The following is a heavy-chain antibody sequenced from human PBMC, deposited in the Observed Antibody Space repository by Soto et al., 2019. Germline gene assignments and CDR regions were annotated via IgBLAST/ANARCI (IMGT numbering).Heavy chain of an antibody. CDR3: ARHRTGLDS. CDR1: GVSISSFP. J-gene: IGHJ4*02. CDR2: IYYSGST. Sequence: PSETLSLTCTVSGVSISSFPWSWIRQPPGKGLEYIGYIYYSGSTNYNPSLKSRVTISVDTSKNQFSLKLNSVTAADTAVYYCARHRTGLDSWGQGTLVTVSS. D-gene: IGHD3-9*01. V-gene: IGHV4-59*08.